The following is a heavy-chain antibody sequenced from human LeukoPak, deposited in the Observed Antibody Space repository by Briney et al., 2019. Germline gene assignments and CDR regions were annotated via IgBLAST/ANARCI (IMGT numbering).Heavy chain of an antibody. D-gene: IGHD6-13*01. CDR2: IKSETDGGTT. CDR1: GFTFSNAW. CDR3: ARDRRYSSSWSGAGYFQH. V-gene: IGHV3-15*01. Sequence: GGSLRLSCAASGFTFSNAWMSWVRQAPGKGLEWVGRIKSETDGGTTDYAAPVKGRFTISRDDSKNTLYLQMNSLRAEDTAVYYCARDRRYSSSWSGAGYFQHWGQGTLVTVSS. J-gene: IGHJ1*01.